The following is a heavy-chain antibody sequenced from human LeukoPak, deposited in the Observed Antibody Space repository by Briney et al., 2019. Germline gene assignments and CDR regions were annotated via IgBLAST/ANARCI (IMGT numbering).Heavy chain of an antibody. CDR3: AGNNDMDV. CDR2: MNKDGSEK. Sequence: PGGSLRLSCAASGFILSNHWMTRVRQAPGKGPEWVANMNKDGSEKYYVDSVEGRFTISRDTAKNSLYLQMNNLRAEDTALYYCAGNNDMDVWGQGTTVIVSS. J-gene: IGHJ6*02. CDR1: GFILSNHW. D-gene: IGHD1/OR15-1a*01. V-gene: IGHV3-7*03.